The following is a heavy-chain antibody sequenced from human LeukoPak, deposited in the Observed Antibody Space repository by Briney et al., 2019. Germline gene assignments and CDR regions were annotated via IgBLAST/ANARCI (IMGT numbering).Heavy chain of an antibody. CDR2: ISYDGSNK. D-gene: IGHD6-19*01. Sequence: GGSLRLSCAASGFTFSSYAMHWVRQAPGKGLEWVAVISYDGSNKYYADSVKGRFTISRDSSKNTLYLQMNSLRAEDTAVYYCARVPVAVPSMIDWGQGTLVTVSS. CDR1: GFTFSSYA. V-gene: IGHV3-30*14. J-gene: IGHJ4*02. CDR3: ARVPVAVPSMID.